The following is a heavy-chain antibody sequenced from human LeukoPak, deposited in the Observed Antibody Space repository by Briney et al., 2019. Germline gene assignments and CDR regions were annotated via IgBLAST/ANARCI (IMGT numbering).Heavy chain of an antibody. Sequence: ASVKVSCKASGYTFTGYYMHWVRQPPVQGLEWMGWINPNSSGTNYAQKFQGRVTMTRDTSISTAYMELSRLRSDDTAVYYCARLVGRWELRPLGYWGQGTLVTVSS. CDR2: INPNSSGT. CDR3: ARLVGRWELRPLGY. J-gene: IGHJ4*01. V-gene: IGHV1-2*02. CDR1: GYTFTGYY. D-gene: IGHD1-26*01.